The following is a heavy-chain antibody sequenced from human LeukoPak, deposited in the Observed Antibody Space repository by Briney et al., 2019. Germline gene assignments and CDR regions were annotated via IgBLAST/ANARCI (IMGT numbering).Heavy chain of an antibody. V-gene: IGHV4-34*01. D-gene: IGHD3-22*01. J-gene: IGHJ4*02. CDR1: GGSFSGYY. CDR3: ARGRGDSSGYYYIDY. Sequence: SETLSLTCAVYGGSFSGYYWSWIRQSPGKGPEWIGEINHSGSTNYNPSLKSRVTISVDTSKNQFSLKLSSVTAADTAVYYCARGRGDSSGYYYIDYWGQGTLVTVSS. CDR2: INHSGST.